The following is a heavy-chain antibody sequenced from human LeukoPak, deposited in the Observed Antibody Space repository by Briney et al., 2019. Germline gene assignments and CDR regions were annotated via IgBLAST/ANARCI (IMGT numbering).Heavy chain of an antibody. CDR1: GFTFDDYS. CDR3: TKDLSSQWFTDIRHYGMNV. CDR2: ISWHSRSI. Sequence: GGSLRLSCAASGFTFDDYSMHWVRQAPGKGLEWVAGISWHSRSIGYADSVKGRFTISRDNAKNSVSLQMNSLRTEDTALYYCTKDLSSQWFTDIRHYGMNVWGQGTTVAASS. D-gene: IGHD3-22*01. J-gene: IGHJ6*02. V-gene: IGHV3-9*01.